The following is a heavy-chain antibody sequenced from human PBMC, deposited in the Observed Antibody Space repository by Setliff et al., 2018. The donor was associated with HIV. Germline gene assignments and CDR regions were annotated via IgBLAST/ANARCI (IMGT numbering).Heavy chain of an antibody. CDR3: AAKPMIRGRPFAF. V-gene: IGHV4-34*01. CDR1: GPSFTGYY. D-gene: IGHD3-10*01. J-gene: IGHJ4*02. Sequence: PSETLSLTCAVYGPSFTGYYWNWIRQLPGKAFEWIGEINHSGVTNYNPSFKSRVNISLDLSKNQFSLRLTGLSGADTATYFCAAKPMIRGRPFAFWGQPTLVTVSS. CDR2: INHSGVT.